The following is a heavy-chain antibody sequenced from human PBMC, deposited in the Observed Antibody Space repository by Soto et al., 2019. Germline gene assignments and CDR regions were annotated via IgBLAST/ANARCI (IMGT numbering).Heavy chain of an antibody. Sequence: QVQLQESGPGLVKPSGTLSLTCAVSGDSISNSRWCTWVRQPPVKGLEWIGDIFHSGDTNYNQSLKSRVFISVDKSQNQFSLKVSSVTAADTAVYYCAYSTGWYRHDVWGQGTLVTVSS. CDR3: AYSTGWYRHDV. CDR2: IFHSGDT. J-gene: IGHJ3*01. V-gene: IGHV4-4*02. D-gene: IGHD6-19*01. CDR1: GDSISNSRW.